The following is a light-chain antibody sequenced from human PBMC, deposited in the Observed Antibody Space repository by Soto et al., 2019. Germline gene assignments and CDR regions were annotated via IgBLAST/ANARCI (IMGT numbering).Light chain of an antibody. CDR1: SSDIGAHDL. CDR3: CSYAGSSTVV. J-gene: IGLJ2*01. Sequence: QSALTQPASVSGSPGQSITISCTGTSSDIGAHDLVSWYQQHPGKAPKFMIYDVSKRPSGVSNRFSGSKSGNTASLTISGLQAEDEADYYCCSYAGSSTVVFGGGTNLTVL. CDR2: DVS. V-gene: IGLV2-23*02.